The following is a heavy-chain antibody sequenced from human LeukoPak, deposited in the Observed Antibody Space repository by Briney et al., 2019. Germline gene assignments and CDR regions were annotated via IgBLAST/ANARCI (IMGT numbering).Heavy chain of an antibody. Sequence: GGSLRLSCAASGFTFSSYAMHWVRQAPGKGLEWVAFIRYDGSNKYYADSVKGRFTISRDNAKNSLYLQMNSLRDEDTAVYYCARSIRTTWYGFDYWGQGTLVTVSS. CDR3: ARSIRTTWYGFDY. CDR2: IRYDGSNK. V-gene: IGHV3-30*02. CDR1: GFTFSSYA. J-gene: IGHJ4*02. D-gene: IGHD3-3*02.